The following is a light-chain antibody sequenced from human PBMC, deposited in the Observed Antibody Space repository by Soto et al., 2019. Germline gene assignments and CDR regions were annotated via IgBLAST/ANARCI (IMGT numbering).Light chain of an antibody. CDR3: QQYNNWPPTWT. CDR2: GAS. CDR1: QRVYSN. J-gene: IGKJ1*01. V-gene: IGKV3-15*01. Sequence: EIFMTQSPDTLSVSAGESGTLSCMGIQRVYSNLAWYQQRPGQAPRLLIYGASTRATGVPARFSGSGSGTEFTLTISSLQSEDFAVYYCQQYNNWPPTWTFGQGTKVDIK.